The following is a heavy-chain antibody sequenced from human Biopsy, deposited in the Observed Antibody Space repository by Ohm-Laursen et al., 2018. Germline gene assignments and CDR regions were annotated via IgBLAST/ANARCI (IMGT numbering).Heavy chain of an antibody. D-gene: IGHD3-22*01. J-gene: IGHJ5*02. CDR3: ARDYDTSGYYYVS. CDR2: IFYRGST. V-gene: IGHV4-39*01. CDR1: GGSISNNNYY. Sequence: SETLSLTWAVSGGSISNNNYYWGWIRQPPGKGLEWIGSIFYRGSTHYKPSLKSRVNISVDTSKSQFSLKLNSVTAADTAVYYCARDYDTSGYYYVSWGQGTLVTVSS.